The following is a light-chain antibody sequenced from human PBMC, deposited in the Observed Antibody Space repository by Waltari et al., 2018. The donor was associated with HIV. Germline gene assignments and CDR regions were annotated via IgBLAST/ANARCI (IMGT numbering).Light chain of an antibody. CDR2: DAS. CDR3: QHRGHWPS. Sequence: TQSPALLSLPAGRTATLSCRASQNIGNRLAWYNFKPGQPPLLLIFDASRRANAGPDRFSGSGSGTNFTLTLSNLRPWDSAMYYCQHRGHWPSFGGGTRVEI. CDR1: QNIGNR. J-gene: IGKJ4*01. V-gene: IGKV3D-20*02.